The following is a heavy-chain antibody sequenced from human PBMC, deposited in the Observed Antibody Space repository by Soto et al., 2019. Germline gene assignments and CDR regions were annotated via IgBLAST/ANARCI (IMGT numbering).Heavy chain of an antibody. Sequence: QVQLQESGPGLVKPSETLSLTCTVSGGSISSYYWSWIRQPPGKGLEWIGYIYYSGSTNYNPSLKSRVTISVATSKNQFSLKLSSVTAADTAVYYCARTNIVVVPAAIAPYYYGMDVWGQGTTVTVSS. CDR2: IYYSGST. J-gene: IGHJ6*02. CDR1: GGSISSYY. CDR3: ARTNIVVVPAAIAPYYYGMDV. V-gene: IGHV4-59*08. D-gene: IGHD2-2*01.